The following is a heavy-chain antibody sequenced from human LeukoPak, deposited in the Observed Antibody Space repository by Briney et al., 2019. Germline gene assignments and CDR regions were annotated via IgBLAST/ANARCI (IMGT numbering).Heavy chain of an antibody. CDR1: GGSLNGYY. V-gene: IGHV4-34*01. CDR3: AKNGQSGFSFDP. D-gene: IGHD1-26*01. J-gene: IGHJ5*02. Sequence: SETLSLACVVYGGSLNGYYWSWIRQPPGKGLEWIGEGGNSGGTKFNPSLKSRVTISADTSKNQFSLKLSSVTAADTAVYYCAKNGQSGFSFDPWGQGTLVTVSS. CDR2: GGNSGGT.